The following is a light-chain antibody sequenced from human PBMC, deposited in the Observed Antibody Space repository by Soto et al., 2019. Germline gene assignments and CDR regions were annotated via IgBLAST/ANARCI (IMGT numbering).Light chain of an antibody. J-gene: IGKJ5*01. CDR1: QRISTY. V-gene: IGKV1-39*01. CDR3: QQSYSSPIT. Sequence: DIQMTQSPSSLSTSVGDNVTITCRASQRISTYLTSYQQKAGKAPKLLIYAAASLESGVPSGCSGSGSGTDVTLTISSLQPDDFAIYYCQQSYSSPITFGQGTRLEIK. CDR2: AAA.